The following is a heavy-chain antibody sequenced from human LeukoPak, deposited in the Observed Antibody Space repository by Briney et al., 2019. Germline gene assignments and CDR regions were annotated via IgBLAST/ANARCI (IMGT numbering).Heavy chain of an antibody. J-gene: IGHJ4*02. CDR2: IYSGGST. V-gene: IGHV3-53*01. D-gene: IGHD2-15*01. CDR3: AGDDGYCSGGSCYYFDY. Sequence: PGGSLRLSCAASGFTVSSNYMSWVRQAPGKGLEWVSVIYSGGSTYYADSVKGRFTISRDNSKNTLYLQMNSLRAEDTAVYYCAGDDGYCSGGSCYYFDYWGQGTLVTVSS. CDR1: GFTVSSNY.